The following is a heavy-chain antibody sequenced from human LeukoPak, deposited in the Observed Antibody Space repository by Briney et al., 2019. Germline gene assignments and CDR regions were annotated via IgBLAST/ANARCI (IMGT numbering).Heavy chain of an antibody. CDR3: ATNPTPYDFWSGYPAFDY. V-gene: IGHV1-24*01. D-gene: IGHD3-3*01. CDR2: FDPEDGET. J-gene: IGHJ4*02. Sequence: ASVKVSCKVSGYTLTELSMHWVRQAPGKGLEWMGGFDPEDGETIYAQKFQGRVTMTEDTSTDTAYMELSSLRSEDTAVYYCATNPTPYDFWSGYPAFDYWGQGTLVTVSS. CDR1: GYTLTELS.